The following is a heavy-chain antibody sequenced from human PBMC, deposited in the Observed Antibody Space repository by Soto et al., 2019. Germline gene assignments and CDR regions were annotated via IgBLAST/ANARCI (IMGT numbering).Heavy chain of an antibody. J-gene: IGHJ6*02. CDR3: AREWVEREGYYYYGMDV. D-gene: IGHD1-26*01. Sequence: KQSPTLSLTCAISGDSVSSNSAAWNWIRQSPSRGLEWLGRTYYRSKWYNDYAVSVKSRITINPDTSKNQFSLQLNSVTPEDTAVYYCAREWVEREGYYYYGMDVWGQGTTVTVSS. CDR1: GDSVSSNSAA. V-gene: IGHV6-1*01. CDR2: TYYRSKWYN.